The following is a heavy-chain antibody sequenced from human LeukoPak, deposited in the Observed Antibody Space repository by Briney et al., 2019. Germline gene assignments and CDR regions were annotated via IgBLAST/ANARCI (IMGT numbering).Heavy chain of an antibody. V-gene: IGHV3-23*01. CDR3: AKAIHSSSSGVVDY. D-gene: IGHD6-6*01. CDR1: GFSFHSFD. Sequence: GGSLRLSCAASGFSFHSFDMSWVRQAPGKGLEWVSSISVRGINTYYTDSVKDRFTISRDNSKNTLYLQMSSLRAEDTAVYYCAKAIHSSSSGVVDYWGQGTLVTVSS. J-gene: IGHJ4*02. CDR2: ISVRGINT.